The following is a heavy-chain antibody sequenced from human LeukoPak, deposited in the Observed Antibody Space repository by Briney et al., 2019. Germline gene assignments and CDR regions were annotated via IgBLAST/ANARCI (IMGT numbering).Heavy chain of an antibody. Sequence: PSETLSLTCAVYGGSFSGYYWSWIRQPPGKGLEWIGYIYHSGSTYYNPSLKSRVTISVDRSKNQFSLKLSSVTAADTAVYYCARRVLGSLRYCSSTSCYTGKYNWFDPWGQGTLVTVSS. J-gene: IGHJ5*02. D-gene: IGHD2-2*02. CDR1: GGSFSGYY. V-gene: IGHV4-34*01. CDR3: ARRVLGSLRYCSSTSCYTGKYNWFDP. CDR2: IYHSGST.